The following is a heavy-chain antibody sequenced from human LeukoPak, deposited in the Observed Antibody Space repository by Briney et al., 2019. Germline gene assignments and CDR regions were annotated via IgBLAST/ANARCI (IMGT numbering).Heavy chain of an antibody. V-gene: IGHV4-4*07. CDR2: IYTSGST. D-gene: IGHD6-13*01. CDR1: GGSISSYY. J-gene: IGHJ4*02. Sequence: SETLSLTCTVSGGSISSYYWSWIRQPAGKGLEWIGRIYTSGSTNYNPSLKSRVTMSVDTSKNPFPLKLSSVTAADTAVYYCARDSSAAGTFDYWGQGTLVTVSS. CDR3: ARDSSAAGTFDY.